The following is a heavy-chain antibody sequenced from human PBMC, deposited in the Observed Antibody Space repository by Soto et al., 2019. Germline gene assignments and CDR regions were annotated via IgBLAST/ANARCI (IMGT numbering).Heavy chain of an antibody. D-gene: IGHD2-2*01. Sequence: GGSLRLSCTVSGFAFNNYGINWVRQAPGKGLEWVSSISKSDYTYYSDSVTGRFTISRDNAKNSVSLQMDTLRVEDTAVYYCAREDSIIIPAVSDFWGQGTLVTVSS. CDR1: GFAFNNYG. CDR3: AREDSIIIPAVSDF. J-gene: IGHJ4*02. CDR2: ISKSDYT. V-gene: IGHV3-21*01.